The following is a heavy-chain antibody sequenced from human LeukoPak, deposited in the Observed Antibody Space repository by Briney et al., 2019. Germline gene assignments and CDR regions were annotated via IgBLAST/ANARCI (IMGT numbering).Heavy chain of an antibody. J-gene: IGHJ4*02. CDR1: GGSISSYY. V-gene: IGHV4-59*08. Sequence: PSETLSLTCTVSGGSISSYYWSWIRQPPGKGLEWIGCIYYSGSTNYNPSFKSRVTISVDTSKNQFSLKLSSVTAADTAVYYCARHFFPSDSGSFRTPFDYWGQGALVTVSS. D-gene: IGHD3-10*01. CDR3: ARHFFPSDSGSFRTPFDY. CDR2: IYYSGST.